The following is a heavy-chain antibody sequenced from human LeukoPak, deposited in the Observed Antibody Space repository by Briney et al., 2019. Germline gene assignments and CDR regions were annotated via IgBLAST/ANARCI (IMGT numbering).Heavy chain of an antibody. CDR1: GFTFKTYW. CDR2: ISGSGGST. CDR3: AKGLESGNVVVTAISLGY. V-gene: IGHV3-23*01. J-gene: IGHJ4*02. D-gene: IGHD2-21*02. Sequence: QSGGSLRLSCAASGFTFKTYWMHWVRQAPGKGLEWVSAISGSGGSTYYADSVKGRFTISRDNSKNTLDLQMNSLRAEDTAVYYCAKGLESGNVVVTAISLGYWGQGTLVTVSS.